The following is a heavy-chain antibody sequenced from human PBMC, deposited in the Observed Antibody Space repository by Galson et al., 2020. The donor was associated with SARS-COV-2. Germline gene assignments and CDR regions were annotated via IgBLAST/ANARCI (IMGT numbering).Heavy chain of an antibody. Sequence: GESLKISCAASGFTFSDYYMSWIRQAPGKGLEWVSYISSSGSTIYYADSVKGRFTISRDNAKNSLYLQMNSLRAEDTAVYYCAREDGLTHGGWFDPWGQGTLVTVSS. D-gene: IGHD4-17*01. V-gene: IGHV3-11*01. CDR3: AREDGLTHGGWFDP. CDR1: GFTFSDYY. J-gene: IGHJ5*02. CDR2: ISSSGSTI.